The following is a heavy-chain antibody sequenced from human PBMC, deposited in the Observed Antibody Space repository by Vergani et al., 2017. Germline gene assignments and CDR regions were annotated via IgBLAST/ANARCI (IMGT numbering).Heavy chain of an antibody. D-gene: IGHD3-16*01. J-gene: IGHJ4*02. Sequence: QVQLVQSGAEVKKPGASVKVSCKASGYTFTSYYMHWVRQAPGQGLEWMGIINPSGGSTSYAQKFQGRVTMTRDTSTSTVYMELGSLRSEDTAVYYCAREVRLGELVDYWGQGTLVTVSS. V-gene: IGHV1-46*01. CDR1: GYTFTSYY. CDR3: AREVRLGELVDY. CDR2: INPSGGST.